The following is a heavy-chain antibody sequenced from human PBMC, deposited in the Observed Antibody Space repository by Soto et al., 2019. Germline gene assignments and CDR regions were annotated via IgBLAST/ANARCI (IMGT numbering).Heavy chain of an antibody. Sequence: PGGSLRLSCAASGFTFSSYGMHWVRQAPGKGLEWVAVISYDGSNKYYAASVEGRFTISRDNAKNSLYLQMNSLRDEDTAVYYCARRITMVRGPYYYYAMDVWGQGTTVTVSS. CDR3: ARRITMVRGPYYYYAMDV. V-gene: IGHV3-30*03. CDR2: ISYDGSNK. D-gene: IGHD3-10*01. J-gene: IGHJ6*02. CDR1: GFTFSSYG.